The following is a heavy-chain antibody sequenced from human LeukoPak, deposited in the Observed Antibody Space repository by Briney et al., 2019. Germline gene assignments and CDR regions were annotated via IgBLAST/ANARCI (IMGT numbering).Heavy chain of an antibody. J-gene: IGHJ5*02. D-gene: IGHD3-3*01. Sequence: PGGSLRLSXAASGFTFSSYSMNWVRQAPGKGLEWVSSISSSSSYIYYADSVKGRFTISRDNAKNSLYLQMYSLRAEDTAVYYCARDFGVTGFWFDPWGQGTLVTVSS. CDR2: ISSSSSYI. CDR1: GFTFSSYS. V-gene: IGHV3-21*01. CDR3: ARDFGVTGFWFDP.